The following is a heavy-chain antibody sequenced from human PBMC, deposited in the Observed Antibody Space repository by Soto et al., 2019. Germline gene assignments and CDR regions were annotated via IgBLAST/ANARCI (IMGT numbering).Heavy chain of an antibody. Sequence: SETLSLTCTVSGGSISSSSYYWGWIRQPPGKGLEWIGSIYHSGSTYYNPSLKSRVTISVDTSKNQFSLKLSSVTAADTAVYYCARDRNAFDIWGQGTMVTVSS. V-gene: IGHV4-39*07. J-gene: IGHJ3*02. CDR1: GGSISSSSYY. CDR3: ARDRNAFDI. CDR2: IYHSGST.